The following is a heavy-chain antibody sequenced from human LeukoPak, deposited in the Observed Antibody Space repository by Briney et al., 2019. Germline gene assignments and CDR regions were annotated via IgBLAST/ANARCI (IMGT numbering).Heavy chain of an antibody. CDR1: GYTFTSYA. CDR3: ARGYGDYLGNFDY. D-gene: IGHD4-17*01. J-gene: IGHJ4*02. CDR2: INAGNGNT. V-gene: IGHV1-3*01. Sequence: ASVKVSCKASGYTFTSYAMHWVRQAPGQRLEWMGWINAGNGNTKYSQKFQGRVTITRDTSASTAYMELSSLRSEDTAVYYCARGYGDYLGNFDYWGQGTLVTVSS.